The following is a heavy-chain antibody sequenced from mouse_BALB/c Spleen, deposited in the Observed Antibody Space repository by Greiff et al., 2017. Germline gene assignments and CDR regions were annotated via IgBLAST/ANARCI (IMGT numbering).Heavy chain of an antibody. CDR3: ARHTVYAMDY. J-gene: IGHJ4*01. D-gene: IGHD1-1*01. V-gene: IGHV5-12-1*01. CDR2: ISSGGGST. Sequence: EVKVVESGGGLVKPGGSLKLSCAASGFAFSSYDLSWVRQTPEKRLEWVAYISSGGGSTYYPDTVKGRFTISRDNAKNTLYLQMSSLKSEDTAMYYCARHTVYAMDYWGQGTSVTVSS. CDR1: GFAFSSYD.